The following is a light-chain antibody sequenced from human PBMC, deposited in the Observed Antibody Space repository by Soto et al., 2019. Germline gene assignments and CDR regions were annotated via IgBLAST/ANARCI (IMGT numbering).Light chain of an antibody. CDR3: QHYNSYSEA. CDR1: QSIGRF. CDR2: VAS. J-gene: IGKJ1*01. V-gene: IGKV1-5*01. Sequence: DIQMPQSPSSLSASVGDRVPITCRASQSIGRFLNWHQQKPEEAPNVLINVASTLRSGVPSRCSGSGSGTEFTLTISSLQPDDFATYYYQHYNSYSEAFGQGTKVEIK.